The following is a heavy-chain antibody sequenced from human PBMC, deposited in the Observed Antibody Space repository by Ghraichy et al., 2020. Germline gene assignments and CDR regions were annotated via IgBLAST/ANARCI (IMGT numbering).Heavy chain of an antibody. J-gene: IGHJ4*02. D-gene: IGHD3-16*02. CDR3: TEDMGELSLDSDN. Sequence: ETLSLTCAASGFNCGNAWMNWVRQAPGKGLEWVGRIKTRAEGGTTAYAAPVSGRFTISRDDSENTLFLEMNSLKTEDTALYYCTEDMGELSLDSDNWGQGTLVTVSS. CDR2: IKTRAEGGTT. CDR1: GFNCGNAW. V-gene: IGHV3-15*07.